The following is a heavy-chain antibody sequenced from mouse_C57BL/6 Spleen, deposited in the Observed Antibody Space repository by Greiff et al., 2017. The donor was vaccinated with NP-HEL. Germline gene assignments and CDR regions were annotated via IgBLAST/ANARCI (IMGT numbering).Heavy chain of an antibody. V-gene: IGHV1-22*01. CDR3: ARGGGYGNYLWAMDY. CDR1: GYTFTDYN. CDR2: INPNNGGT. D-gene: IGHD2-1*01. J-gene: IGHJ4*01. Sequence: VQLQQSGPELVKPGASVKMSCKASGYTFTDYNMHWVKQSHGKSLEWIGYINPNNGGTSYNQKFKGKATLTVNKSSSTAYMELRSLTSEDSAVYYCARGGGYGNYLWAMDYWGQGTSVTVSS.